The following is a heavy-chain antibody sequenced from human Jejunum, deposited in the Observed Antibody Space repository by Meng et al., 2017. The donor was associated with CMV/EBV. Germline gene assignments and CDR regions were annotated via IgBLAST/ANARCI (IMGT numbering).Heavy chain of an antibody. D-gene: IGHD2-2*01. CDR1: SSYA. CDR3: ARRGGYCSSPSCPGAFDI. V-gene: IGHV3-30-3*01. CDR2: ISYDGSNK. J-gene: IGHJ3*02. Sequence: SSYAMHGVRQAPGKGMEWGAVISYDGSNKYYADSVEGRFTISRDNSKNTLYLQMNSLTAEDTAVYYRARRGGYCSSPSCPGAFDIWGHGTMVTVSS.